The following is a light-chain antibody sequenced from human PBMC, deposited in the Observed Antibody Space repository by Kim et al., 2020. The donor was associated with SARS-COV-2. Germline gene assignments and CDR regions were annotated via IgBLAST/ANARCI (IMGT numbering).Light chain of an antibody. CDR3: QQSYIIPIT. V-gene: IGKV1-39*01. CDR2: SAS. J-gene: IGKJ5*01. CDR1: QNIGTY. Sequence: DIQMTQSPSSLPASAGDRITLTCRASQNIGTYLNWYQQRPGEAPKILIYSASTLRSGVPSRFSGSGSGTDFTLTINSLQPEDFASYFCQQSYIIPITFGPGTRLEIK.